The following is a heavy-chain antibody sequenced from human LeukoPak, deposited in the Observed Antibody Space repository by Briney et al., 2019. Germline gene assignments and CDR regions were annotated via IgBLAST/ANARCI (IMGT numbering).Heavy chain of an antibody. D-gene: IGHD3-22*01. V-gene: IGHV4-34*01. Sequence: PSETLSLTCAVYGGSFSGYYWSWIRQPPGKGLEWIGEINHSGSTNYNPSLKSRVTLSVDTSKNQFSLRLSSVTAADTAVYYCARGAPSIGSLHYVDYWGQGTLVTVSS. CDR3: ARGAPSIGSLHYVDY. CDR2: INHSGST. J-gene: IGHJ4*02. CDR1: GGSFSGYY.